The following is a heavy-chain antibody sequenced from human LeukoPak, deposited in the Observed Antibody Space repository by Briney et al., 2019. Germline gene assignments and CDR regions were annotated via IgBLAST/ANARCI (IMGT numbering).Heavy chain of an antibody. CDR3: ARAGRKASLKDYYYGMDV. D-gene: IGHD1-14*01. CDR2: ISYDGSNK. J-gene: IGHJ6*02. CDR1: GFTFSSYA. V-gene: IGHV3-30-3*01. Sequence: GGSLRLSCAASGFTFSSYAMHWVRQAPGKGLEWVAVISYDGSNKYYADSVKGRFTISRDNSKNTLYLQMNSLRAEDTAVYYCARAGRKASLKDYYYGMDVWGQGTTATVSS.